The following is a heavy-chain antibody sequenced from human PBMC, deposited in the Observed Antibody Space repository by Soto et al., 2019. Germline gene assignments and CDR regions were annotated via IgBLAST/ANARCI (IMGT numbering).Heavy chain of an antibody. CDR3: ARHSKLVDPSYYYYYGMDV. CDR1: GGSISSSDCY. V-gene: IGHV4-39*01. CDR2: IYYSGST. J-gene: IGHJ6*02. D-gene: IGHD6-6*01. Sequence: PSETLSLTCTVSGGSISSSDCYWGWIRQPPGKGLEWIGSIYYSVNKGLEWIGSIYYSGSTYYNPSLKSRVTISVDTSKNQFSLKLSSVTAADTAVYYCARHSKLVDPSYYYYYGMDVWGQGTTVTVSS.